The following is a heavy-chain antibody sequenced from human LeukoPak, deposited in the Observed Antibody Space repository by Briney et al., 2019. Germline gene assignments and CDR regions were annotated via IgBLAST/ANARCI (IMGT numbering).Heavy chain of an antibody. V-gene: IGHV4-59*01. CDR1: GGSISSYY. CDR3: ASLTAPDY. CDR2: IDYSGST. Sequence: SETPSLTCTVSGGSISSYYWSWIRQPPGKGLEWIGYIDYSGSTNYNPSLKSRVTISVDTSKNQFSLKLSSVTAADTAVYYCASLTAPDYWGQGTLVTVSS. D-gene: IGHD3-16*01. J-gene: IGHJ4*02.